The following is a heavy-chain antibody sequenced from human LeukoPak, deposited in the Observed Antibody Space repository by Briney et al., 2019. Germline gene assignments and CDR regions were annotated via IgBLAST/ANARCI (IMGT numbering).Heavy chain of an antibody. V-gene: IGHV3-23*01. CDR2: ICGSGGST. CDR1: GFTFSSYA. CDR3: AKVVVPAAIVYYYYYGMDV. J-gene: IGHJ6*02. Sequence: GGSLRLSCAASGFTFSSYAMSWVRQAPGKGLEWVSAICGSGGSTYYADSVKGRFTISRDNSKNTLYLQMKSLRAEDTAVYYCAKVVVPAAIVYYYYYGMDVWGQGTTVTVSS. D-gene: IGHD2-2*02.